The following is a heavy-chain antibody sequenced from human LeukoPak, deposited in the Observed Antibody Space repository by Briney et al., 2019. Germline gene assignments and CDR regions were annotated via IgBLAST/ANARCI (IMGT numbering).Heavy chain of an antibody. CDR2: INHSGGT. CDR1: GGSISSSSYY. V-gene: IGHV4-39*01. D-gene: IGHD3-10*01. Sequence: PSETLSLTCTVSGGSISSSSYYWGWIRQPPGKGLEWIGEINHSGGTNYNPSLKSRVTISVDTSKNQFSLKLSSVTAADTAVYYCARHGGTMVRGLWFDPWGQGTLVTVSS. CDR3: ARHGGTMVRGLWFDP. J-gene: IGHJ5*02.